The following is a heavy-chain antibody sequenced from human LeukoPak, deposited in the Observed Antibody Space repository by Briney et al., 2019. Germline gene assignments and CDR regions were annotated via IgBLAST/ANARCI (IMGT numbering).Heavy chain of an antibody. CDR3: ARVRATTMFAY. J-gene: IGHJ1*01. V-gene: IGHV3-74*01. CDR1: GFASSNYL. CDR2: INSDGSST. Sequence: RGSLSLSCAASGFASSNYLMHWVRQAPGKGLVWVSRINSDGSSTTYADSVKGPFTISRNNAKNTLYLQMNSLRADDTAVYYCARVRATTMFAYWGERCLVTVSS. D-gene: IGHD5-24*01.